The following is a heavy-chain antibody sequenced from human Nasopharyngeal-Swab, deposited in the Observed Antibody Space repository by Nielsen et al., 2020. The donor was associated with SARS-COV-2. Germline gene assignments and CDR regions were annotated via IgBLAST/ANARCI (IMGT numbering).Heavy chain of an antibody. J-gene: IGHJ3*02. CDR3: ANLLSGWYEGNAFDI. D-gene: IGHD6-19*01. Sequence: SLKISCAASGFSVDNKAMHWVRQAPGKGLEWVSGLSWSSVAIGYADSVKGRFTISRDNAKNSLYLQMNSLSAEDTALYYCANLLSGWYEGNAFDIWGQGTMVTVSS. V-gene: IGHV3-9*01. CDR1: GFSVDNKA. CDR2: LSWSSVAI.